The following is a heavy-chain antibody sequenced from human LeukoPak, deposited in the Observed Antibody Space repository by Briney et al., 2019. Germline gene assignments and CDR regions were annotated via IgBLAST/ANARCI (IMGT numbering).Heavy chain of an antibody. D-gene: IGHD3-22*01. CDR3: AKGDNYYDTSGYYHVKALFDY. CDR1: GFTFSSYA. J-gene: IGHJ4*02. V-gene: IGHV3-30*04. Sequence: PGVSLTLSCGASGFTFSSYAMHWVRQAPPKGLERVGGTSYNRNNKFYADSVKGRCSISRGNSKNTLYLQMDILRAEDTAVYYCAKGDNYYDTSGYYHVKALFDYWGQGALVTVFS. CDR2: TSYNRNNK.